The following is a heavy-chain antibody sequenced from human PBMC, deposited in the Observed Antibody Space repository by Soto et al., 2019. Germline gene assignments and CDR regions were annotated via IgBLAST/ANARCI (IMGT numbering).Heavy chain of an antibody. D-gene: IGHD6-19*01. J-gene: IGHJ4*02. CDR3: TPLALKYSSGWYEFSD. V-gene: IGHV3-15*07. CDR1: GDSVSSGAYY. CDR2: IKSKTDGGTT. Sequence: VKLQESGPGLVKPSETLSLTCTVSGDSVSSGAYYWSWVRQPPGKGLEWVGRIKSKTDGGTTDYAAPVKGRFTISRDDSKNTLYLQMNCLKTEDTAVYYCTPLALKYSSGWYEFSDWGQGTLVTVSS.